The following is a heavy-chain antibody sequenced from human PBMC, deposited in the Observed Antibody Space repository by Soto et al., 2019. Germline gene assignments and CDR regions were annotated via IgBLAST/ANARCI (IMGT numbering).Heavy chain of an antibody. D-gene: IGHD3-3*01. CDR2: TRNKANSYTT. CDR3: AREAYDFWSGPPGAFDI. CDR1: GFTFSDHY. V-gene: IGHV3-72*01. J-gene: IGHJ3*02. Sequence: GGSLRLSCAASGFTFSDHYMDWVRQAPGKGLEWVGRTRNKANSYTTEYAASVKGRFTISRDDSKNSLYLQMNSLKTEDTAVYYCAREAYDFWSGPPGAFDIWGQGTMVTVSS.